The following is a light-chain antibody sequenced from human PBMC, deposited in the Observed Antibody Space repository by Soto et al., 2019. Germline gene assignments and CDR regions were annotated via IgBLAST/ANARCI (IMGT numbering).Light chain of an antibody. V-gene: IGKV3-15*01. Sequence: ETVMAQSPATLSVSPGETATLSCRASQSVSFKLAWYQQKPGQAPRLLIHSASNRATGIPARFSGSGSGTEFTLTISRLQSEDSAVYYCQKYNNWPPITFGQGTRLEIK. CDR2: SAS. J-gene: IGKJ5*01. CDR3: QKYNNWPPIT. CDR1: QSVSFK.